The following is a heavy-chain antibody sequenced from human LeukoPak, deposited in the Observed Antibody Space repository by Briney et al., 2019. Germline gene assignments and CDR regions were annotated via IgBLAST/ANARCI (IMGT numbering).Heavy chain of an antibody. D-gene: IGHD3-3*01. Sequence: PGGSLRLSCAASGLTFSDYYMSWIRQAPGKGLEWVSYISSSGSTIYYADSVKGRFTISRDNAKNSLYLQMNSLRAEDTAVYYCARDKGLRFLEWSIPGGYYYYGMDVWGQGTTVTVSS. V-gene: IGHV3-11*01. J-gene: IGHJ6*02. CDR1: GLTFSDYY. CDR2: ISSSGSTI. CDR3: ARDKGLRFLEWSIPGGYYYYGMDV.